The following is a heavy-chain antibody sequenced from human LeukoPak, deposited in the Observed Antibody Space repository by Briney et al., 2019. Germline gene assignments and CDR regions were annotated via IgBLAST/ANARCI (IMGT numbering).Heavy chain of an antibody. D-gene: IGHD3-22*01. J-gene: IGHJ4*02. CDR3: AREYYYECSGYLFY. Sequence: GGPLRLSCAASGYTFSSYAVSWARQAPGKGLEWVSVISDSGGSTYVADSVKGRFTISRDNSKNTLYLQTNRLRAEDTDVYFCAREYYYECSGYLFYWGQGTLVTVSS. V-gene: IGHV3-23*01. CDR2: ISDSGGST. CDR1: GYTFSSYA.